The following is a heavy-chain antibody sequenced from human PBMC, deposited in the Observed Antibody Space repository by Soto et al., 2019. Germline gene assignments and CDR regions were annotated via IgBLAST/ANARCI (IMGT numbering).Heavy chain of an antibody. CDR3: ARNALGYCTNGVCLEYYFDY. J-gene: IGHJ4*02. Sequence: GASVKVSCKASGYTFTSYGISWVRQAPGQGLEWMGWISAYNGNTNYAQKLQGRVTMTTDTSTSTAYMELRSLRSDDTAVYYCARNALGYCTNGVCLEYYFDYWGQGTLVTVSS. CDR1: GYTFTSYG. D-gene: IGHD2-8*01. V-gene: IGHV1-18*04. CDR2: ISAYNGNT.